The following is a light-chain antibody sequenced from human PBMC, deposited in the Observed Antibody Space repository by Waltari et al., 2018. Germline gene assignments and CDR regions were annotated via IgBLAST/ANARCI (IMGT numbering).Light chain of an antibody. CDR1: SGSVSTTSY. J-gene: IGLJ3*02. CDR3: ALYMGSGIWV. Sequence: QTVVTQEPSLSVSPGGTVTLTCALTSGSVSTTSYATWYQQTPGQPPRTLVYKGSSCSSGVPDRFSGSIFGNKAALTITGAQADDECNYYCALYMGSGIWVFGGGTKLTVL. CDR2: KGS. V-gene: IGLV8-61*01.